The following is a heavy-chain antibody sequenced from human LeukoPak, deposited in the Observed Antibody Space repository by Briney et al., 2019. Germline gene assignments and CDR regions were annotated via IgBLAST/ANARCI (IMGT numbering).Heavy chain of an antibody. J-gene: IGHJ4*02. Sequence: GGSLRLSCAASGFTFSSYSMNWVRQAPGKGPEWVSYINNRGTTTYYADSVKGRFTISRDNSKNTLYLQMNSLRAEDTALYYCAKDTVSGTPYCFHYWGQGTLVTVSS. CDR2: INNRGTTT. CDR1: GFTFSSYS. CDR3: AKDTVSGTPYCFHY. V-gene: IGHV3-48*01. D-gene: IGHD6-19*01.